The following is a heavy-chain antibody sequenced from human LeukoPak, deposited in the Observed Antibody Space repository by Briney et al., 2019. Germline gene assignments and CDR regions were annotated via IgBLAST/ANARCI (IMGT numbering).Heavy chain of an antibody. CDR1: GFTFSNAW. V-gene: IGHV3-15*01. CDR3: TTSPSSYYYYGMDV. J-gene: IGHJ6*02. CDR2: IKSTTDGGTT. Sequence: GGSLRLSCAASGFTFSNAWMSWVRQAPGKGLEWVGRIKSTTDGGTTDYAAPVKGRFTISRDDSKNTLYLQMNSLKTEDTAVYYCTTSPSSYYYYGMDVWGQGTTVTVSS.